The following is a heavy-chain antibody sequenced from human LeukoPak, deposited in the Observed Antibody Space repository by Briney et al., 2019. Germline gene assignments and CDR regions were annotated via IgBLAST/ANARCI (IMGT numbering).Heavy chain of an antibody. Sequence: GGSLRLSCAASGFTFSSYGMHWVRQAPGKGLEWVAVIWYDGSNKYHADSVKGRFTISRDNSKNTLYLQMNSLRAEDTAVYYCARDRLAYCGGDCYPDAFDIWGQGTMVTVSS. CDR1: GFTFSSYG. J-gene: IGHJ3*02. CDR2: IWYDGSNK. V-gene: IGHV3-33*01. CDR3: ARDRLAYCGGDCYPDAFDI. D-gene: IGHD2-21*02.